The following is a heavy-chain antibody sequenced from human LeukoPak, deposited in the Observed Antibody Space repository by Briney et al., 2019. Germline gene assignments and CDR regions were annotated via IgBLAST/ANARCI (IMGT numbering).Heavy chain of an antibody. D-gene: IGHD2-8*01. J-gene: IGHJ5*02. CDR3: ARDSPDPVLMVYAKPFDP. Sequence: SGGSLRLSCAASGFTVSSNYMSWVRQAPGKGLEWVSVIYSGGNTYYADSVKGRFTISRDNAKNSLYLQMNSLRAEDTAVYYCARDSPDPVLMVYAKPFDPWGQGTLVTVSS. CDR1: GFTVSSNY. V-gene: IGHV3-53*01. CDR2: IYSGGNT.